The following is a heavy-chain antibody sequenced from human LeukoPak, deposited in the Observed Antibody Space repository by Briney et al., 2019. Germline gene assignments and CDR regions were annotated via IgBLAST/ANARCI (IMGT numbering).Heavy chain of an antibody. CDR1: GGSISSYY. Sequence: PSETLSLTCTVSGGSISSYYWSWIRQPPGRGLEWIGYIYYSGSTNYNPSLKSRVTISVDTSKNQFSLKLSSVTAADAAVYYCARWVVGSPYDDDAFDIWGQGTMVTVSS. CDR3: ARWVVGSPYDDDAFDI. CDR2: IYYSGST. V-gene: IGHV4-59*01. D-gene: IGHD5-12*01. J-gene: IGHJ3*02.